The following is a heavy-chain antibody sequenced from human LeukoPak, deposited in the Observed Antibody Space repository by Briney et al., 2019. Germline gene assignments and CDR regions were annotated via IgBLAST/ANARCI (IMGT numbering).Heavy chain of an antibody. J-gene: IGHJ4*02. D-gene: IGHD6-19*01. V-gene: IGHV1-2*02. CDR3: AREGSSGWYYFDY. Sequence: ASVKVSCKASGYTFTGYYMHWVRQAPGQGLEWMGWINPNSGGTNYAQKFQGRVTVTADKSTSTAYMELSSLRSDDTAVYYCAREGSSGWYYFDYWGQGTLVTVSS. CDR1: GYTFTGYY. CDR2: INPNSGGT.